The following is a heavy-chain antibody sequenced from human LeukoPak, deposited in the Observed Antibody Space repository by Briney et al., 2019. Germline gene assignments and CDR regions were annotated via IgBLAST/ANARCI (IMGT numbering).Heavy chain of an antibody. CDR2: INLSGST. J-gene: IGHJ4*02. D-gene: IGHD3-3*01. V-gene: IGHV4-34*01. CDR1: GGSFSGSY. Sequence: PSETLSLTCGVSGGSFSGSYWGWIRQPPGKGLEWIGEINLSGSTNYNSSLTSRVTISLDTSKNQISLNLRSVTTADTAVYYCARVSISLFGVVTAHFDSWGQGTLVAVSS. CDR3: ARVSISLFGVVTAHFDS.